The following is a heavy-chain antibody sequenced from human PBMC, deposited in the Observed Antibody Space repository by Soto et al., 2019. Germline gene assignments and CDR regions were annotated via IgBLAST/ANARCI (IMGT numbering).Heavy chain of an antibody. D-gene: IGHD3-10*01. CDR3: IRDPYGST. CDR2: IKTTSDGGTI. Sequence: EVQLVESGGGLVKPGESLRLSCAASGFTFSTAWMTWVRQAPGRGLEWVARIKTTSDGGTIHYAAPVKGRFTISRDDSTDTLFLQMNSLKIEDTALYYCIRDPYGSTWGQGTLVTVSS. CDR1: GFTFSTAW. J-gene: IGHJ5*02. V-gene: IGHV3-15*01.